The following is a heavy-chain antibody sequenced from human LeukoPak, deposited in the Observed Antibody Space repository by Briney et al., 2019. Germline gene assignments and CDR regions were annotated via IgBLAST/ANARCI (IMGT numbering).Heavy chain of an antibody. CDR1: GFTFSSYG. V-gene: IGHV3-30*18. CDR2: ISYDGSNK. Sequence: PGRSLRLSCAASGFTFSSYGMHWVRQAPGKGLEWVVVISYDGSNKYYADSVKGRFTISRDNSKNTLYLQMNSLRAEDTAVYYCAKDSRESGFYDYWGQGTLVTVSS. CDR3: AKDSRESGFYDY. J-gene: IGHJ4*02. D-gene: IGHD1-26*01.